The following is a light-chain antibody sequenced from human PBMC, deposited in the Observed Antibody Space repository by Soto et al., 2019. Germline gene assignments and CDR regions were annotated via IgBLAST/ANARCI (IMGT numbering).Light chain of an antibody. CDR3: QVWDISSAHVI. Sequence: SYELTQPPSVSVAPGQTARVACGGSNIGSKSVHWYQQKPGYAPVLVMYYDSDRPSGIPERFSGSNSGNTATLTISRVEAGDEADYYCQVWDISSAHVIFGGGTKLTVL. CDR1: NIGSKS. V-gene: IGLV3-21*01. CDR2: YDS. J-gene: IGLJ2*01.